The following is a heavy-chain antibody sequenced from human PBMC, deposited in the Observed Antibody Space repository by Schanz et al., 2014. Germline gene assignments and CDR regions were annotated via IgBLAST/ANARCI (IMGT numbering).Heavy chain of an antibody. CDR3: AKHVRSLTGNDY. V-gene: IGHV3-23*01. D-gene: IGHD3-9*01. Sequence: VQLQESGPGLVKPSETLSLTCNVSGDSIRSYYWSWVRQAPGKGLEWVSGIGGSGDSTHYADSVKGRFIISRDNSKNTLYLQVNSLRAEDTAVYYCAKHVRSLTGNDYWGQGTLVTVSS. J-gene: IGHJ4*02. CDR1: GDSIRSYY. CDR2: IGGSGDST.